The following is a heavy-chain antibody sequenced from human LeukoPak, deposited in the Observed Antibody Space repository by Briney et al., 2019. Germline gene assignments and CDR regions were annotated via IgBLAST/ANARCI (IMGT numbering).Heavy chain of an antibody. CDR3: ARNRAGRYSYGSYYFDY. V-gene: IGHV4-59*08. CDR1: GGSISSYY. J-gene: IGHJ4*02. Sequence: PSETLSLTCTVSGGSISSYYWSWIRQPPGKGLEWIGYIYYSGSTNYNPSLKSRVTISVDTSKNQFSLKLSSVTAADTAVYYCARNRAGRYSYGSYYFDYWGQGTLVTVSS. CDR2: IYYSGST. D-gene: IGHD5-18*01.